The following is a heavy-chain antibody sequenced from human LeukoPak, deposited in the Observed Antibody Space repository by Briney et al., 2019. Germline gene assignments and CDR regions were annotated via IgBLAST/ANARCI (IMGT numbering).Heavy chain of an antibody. CDR2: IIPIFGTA. J-gene: IGHJ4*02. CDR1: GGTFSSYA. V-gene: IGHV1-69*01. CDR3: ARVGVEGYFDWLLNY. D-gene: IGHD3-9*01. Sequence: ASXXVSCKASGGTFSSYAISWVRQAPGQGLEWMGGIIPIFGTANYAQKFQGRVTITADESTSTAYMELSSLRSEDTAVYYCARVGVEGYFDWLLNYWGQGTLVTVSS.